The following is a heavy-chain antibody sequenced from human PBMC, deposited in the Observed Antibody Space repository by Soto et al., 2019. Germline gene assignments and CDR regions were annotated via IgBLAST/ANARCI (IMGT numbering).Heavy chain of an antibody. CDR2: IYYSGST. V-gene: IGHV4-31*03. Sequence: QVQLQESGPGLVKPSQTLSLTCTVSGGSISSGGYYWSWIRQHPGKGLEWIGYIYYSGSTYYNPSLKCRVTISVDTSKNQFSLKLSSVTAADTAVYYCARGYYDILTGYFDYDGMDVWGQGTTVTVSS. J-gene: IGHJ6*02. D-gene: IGHD3-9*01. CDR1: GGSISSGGYY. CDR3: ARGYYDILTGYFDYDGMDV.